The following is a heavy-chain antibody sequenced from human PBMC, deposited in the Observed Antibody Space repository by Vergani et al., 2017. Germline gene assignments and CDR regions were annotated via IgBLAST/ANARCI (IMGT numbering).Heavy chain of an antibody. J-gene: IGHJ6*02. CDR2: IKQDESEK. D-gene: IGHD2-15*01. CDR1: GFSFSSYW. CDR3: ARDRLSDVGYCSGGSCYSYYYYGMDV. V-gene: IGHV3-7*01. Sequence: EAQLVESGGDLVQPGGSLRLSCVGSGFSFSSYWVSWVRQAPGKGLEWVANIKQDESEKYYGDSVKGRFTISRDNAKNSVFLQMNSLRAEDTAVYYCARDRLSDVGYCSGGSCYSYYYYGMDVWGQGTTVTVSS.